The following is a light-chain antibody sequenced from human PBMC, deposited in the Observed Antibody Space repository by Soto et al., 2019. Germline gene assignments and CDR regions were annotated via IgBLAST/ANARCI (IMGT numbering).Light chain of an antibody. V-gene: IGKV1-16*01. CDR3: QQYNSYSWT. J-gene: IGKJ1*01. Sequence: DIQMTQSPSSLSASAGARVPITCRASLNIGDSLSWFQQQAGKPPTQLIYGASALQSGVPSRFSGSGSGTEFTLTISSLQPDDFATYYCQQYNSYSWTFGQGTKVDIK. CDR2: GAS. CDR1: LNIGDS.